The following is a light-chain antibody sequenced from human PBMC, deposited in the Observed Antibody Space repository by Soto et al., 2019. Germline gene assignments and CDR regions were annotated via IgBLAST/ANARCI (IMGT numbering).Light chain of an antibody. J-gene: IGKJ3*01. Sequence: DTQMTQSPSSLSAFVGDRVTITCRASQPISNYLAWYQQRPGKVPILLISTASTLQAGVPSRFSGSGSGTEFTLSISGLQPEDVATYYCQKYNVAPFSFGPGTKVDIK. V-gene: IGKV1-27*01. CDR3: QKYNVAPFS. CDR2: TAS. CDR1: QPISNY.